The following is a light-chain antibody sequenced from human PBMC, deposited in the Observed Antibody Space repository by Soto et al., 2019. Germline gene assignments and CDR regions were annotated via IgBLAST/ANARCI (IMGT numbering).Light chain of an antibody. CDR3: GTWDSSLGAEGV. CDR1: SSNIGNNY. Sequence: QSVLTQPPSVSAAPGQKVTISCSGSSSNIGNNYVSWYQQLPGTAPKLLIYDNNKRPSGIPDRFSGSKSGTSATLGITGLQTGDEADYYCGTWDSSLGAEGVFGGGTKLTVL. J-gene: IGLJ2*01. V-gene: IGLV1-51*01. CDR2: DNN.